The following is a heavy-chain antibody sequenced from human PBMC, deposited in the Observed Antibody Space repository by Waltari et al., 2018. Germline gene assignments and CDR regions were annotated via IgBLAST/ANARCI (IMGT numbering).Heavy chain of an antibody. CDR1: GFTFSSYA. Sequence: QVQLVESGGGVVQPGRSLRLSCAASGFTFSSYAMHWVRQAPGKGLEGVAVISYDGSNKYSADSVKGRFTISRDNAKNTLYLQMNSLRAEDTAVYYCARGRVGATPDAFDIWGQGTMVTVSS. CDR2: ISYDGSNK. V-gene: IGHV3-30*04. D-gene: IGHD1-26*01. CDR3: ARGRVGATPDAFDI. J-gene: IGHJ3*02.